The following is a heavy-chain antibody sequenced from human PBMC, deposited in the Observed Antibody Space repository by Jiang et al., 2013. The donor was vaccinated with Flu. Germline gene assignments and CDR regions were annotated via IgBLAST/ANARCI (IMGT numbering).Heavy chain of an antibody. CDR3: ARGRTGHSYGSDWFDP. J-gene: IGHJ5*02. CDR1: GGSISSGDYY. V-gene: IGHV4-30-4*01. Sequence: PGLVKPSQTLSLTCTVSGGSISSGDYYWSWIRQPPGKGLEWIGYIYYSGSTYYNPSLKSRVTISVDTSKNQFSLKLSSVTAADTAVYYCARGRTGHSYGSDWFDPWGQGTLVTVSS. CDR2: IYYSGST. D-gene: IGHD5-18*01.